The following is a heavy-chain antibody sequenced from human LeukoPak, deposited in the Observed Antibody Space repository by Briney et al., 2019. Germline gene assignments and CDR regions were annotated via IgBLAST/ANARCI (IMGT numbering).Heavy chain of an antibody. CDR1: GYTFTSYG. Sequence: ASVKVSCKASGYTFTSYGISWVRQAPGQGLEWMGWISAYNGNTNYAQKLQGRVTMTTDTSTSTAYMELRSLRSDGTAVYYCARGGSHYDSSGYLLDDAFDIWGQGTMVTVSS. J-gene: IGHJ3*02. CDR2: ISAYNGNT. V-gene: IGHV1-18*01. CDR3: ARGGSHYDSSGYLLDDAFDI. D-gene: IGHD3-22*01.